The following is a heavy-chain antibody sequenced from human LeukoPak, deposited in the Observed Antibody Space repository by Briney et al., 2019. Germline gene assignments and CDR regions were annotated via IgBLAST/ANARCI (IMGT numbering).Heavy chain of an antibody. CDR2: IDWDDDK. V-gene: IGHV2-70*04. Sequence: SRPALLKPTQTLTLTCTFSGFSLSTSGMRVSWIRQPPVKALEGLARIDWDDDKFYSTSLKTRLTISQDTSKTQVVLTMTNMDPVDTATYYCALSYGSGSYYIHYWGQGTLVTVSS. CDR3: ALSYGSGSYYIHY. J-gene: IGHJ4*02. CDR1: GFSLSTSGMR. D-gene: IGHD3-10*01.